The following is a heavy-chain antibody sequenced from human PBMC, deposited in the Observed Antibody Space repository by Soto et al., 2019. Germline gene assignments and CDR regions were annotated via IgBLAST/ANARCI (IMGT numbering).Heavy chain of an antibody. D-gene: IGHD6-19*01. V-gene: IGHV3-33*01. CDR1: GFTFSSYG. Sequence: QVQLEESGGGVVQPGRSLRLSCAASGFTFSSYGMHWVRQAPGKGLEWVAVIWYDGSNKYYADSVKGRFTISRDNSKNTLYLQMNSLGAEDTAVYYCARIPQIAVAGTRFGYFELCGRGTLVTVSS. CDR3: ARIPQIAVAGTRFGYFEL. J-gene: IGHJ2*01. CDR2: IWYDGSNK.